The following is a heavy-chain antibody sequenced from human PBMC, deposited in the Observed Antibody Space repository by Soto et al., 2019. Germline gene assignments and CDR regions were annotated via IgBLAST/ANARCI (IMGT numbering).Heavy chain of an antibody. CDR3: ARLREVIVVVADRYFDY. D-gene: IGHD3-22*01. Sequence: SETLSLTCAVYGGSFSGYYWSWIRQPPGKGLEWIGEINHSGSTNYNPSLKSRVTISVDTSKNQFSLKLSSVTAADTAVYYCARLREVIVVVADRYFDYWGQGTLVTVS. V-gene: IGHV4-34*01. CDR1: GGSFSGYY. CDR2: INHSGST. J-gene: IGHJ4*02.